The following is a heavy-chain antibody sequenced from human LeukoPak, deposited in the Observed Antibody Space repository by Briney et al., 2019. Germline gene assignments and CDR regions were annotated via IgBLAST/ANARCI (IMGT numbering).Heavy chain of an antibody. CDR2: IYTSGST. Sequence: PSETLSLTCTVSGGSISSYYWSWIRQPPGKGLEWIGYIYTSGSTNYNPSLKSRVTISVDTSKNPFSLKLSSVTAADTAVYYCARGGDWFDPWGQGTLVTVSS. V-gene: IGHV4-4*09. CDR1: GGSISSYY. J-gene: IGHJ5*02. CDR3: ARGGDWFDP. D-gene: IGHD3-16*01.